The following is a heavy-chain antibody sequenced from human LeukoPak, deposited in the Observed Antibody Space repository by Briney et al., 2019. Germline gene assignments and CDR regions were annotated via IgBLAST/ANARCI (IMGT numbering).Heavy chain of an antibody. Sequence: ASVKVSFKSSGSTFTIYGISWVRHAPGQGHERKGLISVYNGNTNYPQKLQGRVTMKTDTHTSTANMELRSLRSDDTAVYYCARARRVTVAGYYDIYMHVWGKGTTVTVS. CDR2: ISVYNGNT. CDR3: ARARRVTVAGYYDIYMHV. J-gene: IGHJ6*03. CDR1: GSTFTIYG. V-gene: IGHV1-18*01. D-gene: IGHD6-19*01.